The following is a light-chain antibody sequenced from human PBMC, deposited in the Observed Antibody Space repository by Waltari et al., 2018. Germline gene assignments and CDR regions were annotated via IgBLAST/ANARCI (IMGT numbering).Light chain of an antibody. Sequence: DIPMTQSPSPLSASVGDRVTITCRASPRITMFLNWYQQKPGTAPKLLIYGASNLQSGVPTRFIGSGSGTDFTLTISSLQPEDFATYYCQQSYDTWTFGQGTKVEI. CDR2: GAS. V-gene: IGKV1-39*01. CDR3: QQSYDTWT. CDR1: PRITMF. J-gene: IGKJ1*01.